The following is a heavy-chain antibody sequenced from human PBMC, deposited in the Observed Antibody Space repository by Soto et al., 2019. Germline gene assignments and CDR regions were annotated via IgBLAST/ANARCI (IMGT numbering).Heavy chain of an antibody. CDR2: INHSGST. Sequence: PSETLSLTCAVYGGSFSGYYWSWIRQPPGKGLEWIGEINHSGSTNYNPSLKSRVTISVDTSKNQFSLKLSSVTAADTAVYYCARGYSDIVVVVAATRSSYFDYWGQGTLVTVSS. CDR3: ARGYSDIVVVVAATRSSYFDY. CDR1: GGSFSGYY. V-gene: IGHV4-34*01. D-gene: IGHD2-15*01. J-gene: IGHJ4*02.